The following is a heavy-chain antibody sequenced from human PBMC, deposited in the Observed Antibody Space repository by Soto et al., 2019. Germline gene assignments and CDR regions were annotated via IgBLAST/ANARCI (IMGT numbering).Heavy chain of an antibody. J-gene: IGHJ5*02. CDR3: AKDFWRSGQSNGWSLNWFDP. Sequence: EVQLLESGGGFVQPGGSLRLSCVDSRFAFSDYAMSWVRQAPGKGLDWVSAISAYGDSTYYADSVKGRFTISRDISKNTLYLQMNSLRAEDTAIYYCAKDFWRSGQSNGWSLNWFDPWGQGILVTVSS. CDR1: RFAFSDYA. CDR2: ISAYGDST. D-gene: IGHD6-19*01. V-gene: IGHV3-23*01.